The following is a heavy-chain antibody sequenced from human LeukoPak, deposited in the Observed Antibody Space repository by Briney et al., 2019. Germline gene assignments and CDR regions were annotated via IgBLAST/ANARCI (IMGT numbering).Heavy chain of an antibody. Sequence: GGSLRLSCAVSGLSFSNYWMHWVRQAPGKGLVWVARTNLHGTAVDYADSVKGRFTISRDIAKNTLFLQMNGLRAEDTAVYYCASAYTYVRLGDHWGQGTLVTVSS. CDR1: GLSFSNYW. V-gene: IGHV3-74*01. CDR2: TNLHGTAV. J-gene: IGHJ4*02. CDR3: ASAYTYVRLGDH. D-gene: IGHD3-16*01.